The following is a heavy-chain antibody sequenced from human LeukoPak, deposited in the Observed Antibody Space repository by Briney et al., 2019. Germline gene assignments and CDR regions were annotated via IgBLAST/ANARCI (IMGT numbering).Heavy chain of an antibody. V-gene: IGHV4-39*07. CDR1: GGSISSSSYY. CDR2: IYYSGSI. Sequence: PSETLSLTCTVSGGSISSSSYYWGWIRQPPGKGLEWIGSIYYSGSIYYNPSLKSRVTISVDTSKNQFSLKLSSVTAADTAVYYCARAHFTAMNWFDPWGQGTLVTVSS. J-gene: IGHJ5*02. CDR3: ARAHFTAMNWFDP. D-gene: IGHD5-18*01.